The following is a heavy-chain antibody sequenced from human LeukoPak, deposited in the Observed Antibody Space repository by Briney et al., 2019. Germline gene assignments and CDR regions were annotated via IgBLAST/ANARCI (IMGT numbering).Heavy chain of an antibody. D-gene: IGHD3-22*01. CDR2: IYTSGST. J-gene: IGHJ3*02. V-gene: IGHV4-61*02. Sequence: PSETLSLTCTVSGGSISSGSYYWSWIRQPAGKGLEWIGRIYTSGSTNYNPSLKSRVTISVDTSKNQFSLKLSSVTAADTAVNYCARVTMIVVWGAFDIWGQGTMVTVSS. CDR1: GGSISSGSYY. CDR3: ARVTMIVVWGAFDI.